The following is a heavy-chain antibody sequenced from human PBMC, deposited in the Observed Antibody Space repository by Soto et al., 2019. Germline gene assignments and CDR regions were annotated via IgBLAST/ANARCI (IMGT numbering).Heavy chain of an antibody. J-gene: IGHJ4*02. CDR1: GGTFSSYT. D-gene: IGHD4-17*01. V-gene: IGHV1-69*02. CDR3: ARGPYGDYVAATN. Sequence: SVKVSCKASGGTFSSYTISWVRQAPGQGLEWMGRIIPILGIANYAQKFQGRVTITADKSTSTAYMELSSLRSEDTAVYYCARGPYGDYVAATNWGQGTLVTVSS. CDR2: IIPILGIA.